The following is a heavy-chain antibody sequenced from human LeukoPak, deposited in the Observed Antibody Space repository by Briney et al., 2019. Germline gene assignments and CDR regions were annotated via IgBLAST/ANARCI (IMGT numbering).Heavy chain of an antibody. CDR1: GFSFSIYA. CDR2: IIGSAEEM. J-gene: IGHJ4*02. CDR3: AKDRVPDGVWEIDY. V-gene: IGHV3-23*01. D-gene: IGHD1-14*01. Sequence: GGSLRLSCVASGFSFSIYAMNWVRQAPGEGLEWVSGIIGSAEEMYVADSVKGRFTISRDNSKNTLYLQMTSLRAEDTAVYYCAKDRVPDGVWEIDYWGQGTLVNVSS.